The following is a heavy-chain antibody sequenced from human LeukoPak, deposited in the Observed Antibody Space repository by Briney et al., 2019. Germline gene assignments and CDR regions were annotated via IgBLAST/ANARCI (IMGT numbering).Heavy chain of an antibody. Sequence: SVKVSCKASGGSFSSYAISWVRQAPGQGLEWTGRIIPIFGIANYAQKFQGRVTITADKSTSTAYMELSSLRSEDTAVYYCARDRSEYCSSTSCYTRHGMDVWGQGTTVTVS. CDR3: ARDRSEYCSSTSCYTRHGMDV. CDR1: GGSFSSYA. V-gene: IGHV1-69*04. D-gene: IGHD2-2*02. CDR2: IIPIFGIA. J-gene: IGHJ6*02.